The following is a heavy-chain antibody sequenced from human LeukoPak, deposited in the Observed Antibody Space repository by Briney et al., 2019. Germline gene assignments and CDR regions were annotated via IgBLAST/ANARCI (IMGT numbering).Heavy chain of an antibody. CDR1: GGSISSYY. D-gene: IGHD3-22*01. CDR3: ARDTPSKYYDSSGYYRPRNAFDI. J-gene: IGHJ3*02. Sequence: TSETLSLTCTVSGGSISSYYWSWIRQPAGKGLEWIGRIYTSGSTNYNPSLKSRVTISVDTSKNQFSLKLGSVTAADTAVYYCARDTPSKYYDSSGYYRPRNAFDIWGQGTMVTVSS. V-gene: IGHV4-4*07. CDR2: IYTSGST.